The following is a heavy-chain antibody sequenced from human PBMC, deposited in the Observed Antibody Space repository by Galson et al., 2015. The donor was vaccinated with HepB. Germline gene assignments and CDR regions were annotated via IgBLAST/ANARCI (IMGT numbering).Heavy chain of an antibody. J-gene: IGHJ4*02. D-gene: IGHD4-23*01. CDR1: GFTVSSNY. V-gene: IGHV3-23*01. Sequence: SLRLSCAASGFTVSSNYMIWVRQAPGKGLEWVSAISGSGGSTYYADSVKGRFTISRDNSKNTLYLQMNSLRAEDTAVYYCAKDRATVAKRGGRFDYWGQGTLVTVSS. CDR3: AKDRATVAKRGGRFDY. CDR2: ISGSGGST.